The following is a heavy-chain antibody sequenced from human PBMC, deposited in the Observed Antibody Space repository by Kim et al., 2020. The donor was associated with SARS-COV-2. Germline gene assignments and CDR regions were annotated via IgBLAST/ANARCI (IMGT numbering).Heavy chain of an antibody. Sequence: GGSLRLSCAASGFTFSSYGMHWVRQAPGKGLEWVAVISYDGSNKYYADSVKGRFTISRDNSKNTLYLQMNSLRAEDTAVYYCAKDGRAGGWWLPNDYYYYGMDVWGQGTTVTVSS. CDR2: ISYDGSNK. D-gene: IGHD2-8*02. CDR3: AKDGRAGGWWLPNDYYYYGMDV. CDR1: GFTFSSYG. V-gene: IGHV3-30*18. J-gene: IGHJ6*02.